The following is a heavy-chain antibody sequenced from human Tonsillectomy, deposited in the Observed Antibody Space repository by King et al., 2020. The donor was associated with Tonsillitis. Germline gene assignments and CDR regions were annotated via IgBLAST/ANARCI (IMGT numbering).Heavy chain of an antibody. CDR3: ASDDAEVSNSIPFDY. CDR1: GYTFTSYG. V-gene: IGHV1-18*01. J-gene: IGHJ4*02. D-gene: IGHD2-2*01. CDR2: ISAYNGNT. Sequence: VQLVESGAEVKKPGASVKVSCKASGYTFTSYGISWVRQAPGQGLEWMGWISAYNGNTNYAQKLQGRVTMTTDTSTSTAYMDLRSLRSDDTAVDYCASDDAEVSNSIPFDYWGQGTLVTVSS.